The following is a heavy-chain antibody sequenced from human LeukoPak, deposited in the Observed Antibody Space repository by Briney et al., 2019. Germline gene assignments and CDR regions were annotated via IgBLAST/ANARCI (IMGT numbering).Heavy chain of an antibody. CDR2: INPSGSST. V-gene: IGHV1-46*01. D-gene: IGHD6-6*01. Sequence: GSSGKLSCKAAGFTFTSYYIQLVRQPPGQGLEWMGEINPSGSSTRYAKKFQGRVNMTRDMSASRLDLELSSLRSEDTAIYYCASSVGARLDCWGQGTRVTVTS. CDR1: GFTFTSYY. J-gene: IGHJ4*02. CDR3: ASSVGARLDC.